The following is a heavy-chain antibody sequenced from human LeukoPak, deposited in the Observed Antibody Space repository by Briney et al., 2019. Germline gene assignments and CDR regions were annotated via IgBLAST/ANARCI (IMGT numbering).Heavy chain of an antibody. V-gene: IGHV1-46*01. CDR1: GGTFSSYA. CDR2: INPSGGST. Sequence: GASVKVSCKASGGTFSSYAISWVRQAPGQGLEWMGIINPSGGSTSYAQKFQGRVTMTRDTSTSTVYMELSSLRSEDTAVYYCARDRRGSSTSHSWFDPWGQGTLVTVSS. J-gene: IGHJ5*02. CDR3: ARDRRGSSTSHSWFDP. D-gene: IGHD2-2*01.